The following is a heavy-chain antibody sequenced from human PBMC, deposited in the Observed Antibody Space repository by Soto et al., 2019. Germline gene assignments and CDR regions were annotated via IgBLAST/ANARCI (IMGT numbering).Heavy chain of an antibody. V-gene: IGHV3-33*01. CDR2: IWYDGGEK. CDR1: RFAFGSYG. Sequence: QVQLVESEGGVVQPGGSLRLSCAASRFAFGSYGMHWVRQPPGKGLEWVAVIWYDGGEKHYADSVKGRFTISRDNSKNTLYLQMNGLRAEDAAVYYCARGGCSSASCSDFDYWGQGTLVTVSS. CDR3: ARGGCSSASCSDFDY. D-gene: IGHD2-2*01. J-gene: IGHJ4*02.